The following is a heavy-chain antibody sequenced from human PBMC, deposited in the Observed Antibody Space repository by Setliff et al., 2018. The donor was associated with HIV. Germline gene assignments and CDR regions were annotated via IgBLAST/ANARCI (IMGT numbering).Heavy chain of an antibody. V-gene: IGHV4-61*09. CDR2: IYTNGYT. CDR1: GGSISSGSYY. CDR3: ARAPPGIQNDAFDV. J-gene: IGHJ3*01. Sequence: ASETLSLTCSVSGGSISSGSYYWTWIRQPAGKGPEWIGHIYTNGYTNYNPSLKSRVTISVDTSKNQFSLRLTSVTAADTAVYYCARAPPGIQNDAFDVWGQGTMVTV.